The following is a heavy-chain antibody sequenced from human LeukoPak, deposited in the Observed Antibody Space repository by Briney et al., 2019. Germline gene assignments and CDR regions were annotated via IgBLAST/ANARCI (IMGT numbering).Heavy chain of an antibody. CDR2: ISSSSSYI. CDR3: ARGSGSHDSYGYPLAYFQH. J-gene: IGHJ1*01. CDR1: EFTFSSYS. V-gene: IGHV3-21*01. D-gene: IGHD3-22*01. Sequence: PGGSLRLSCAASEFTFSSYSMNWVRQAPGKGLEWVSSISSSSSYIYYADSVKGRFTISRDNAKNSLYLQMNSLRAEDTAVYFCARGSGSHDSYGYPLAYFQHWGQGTLVTVSS.